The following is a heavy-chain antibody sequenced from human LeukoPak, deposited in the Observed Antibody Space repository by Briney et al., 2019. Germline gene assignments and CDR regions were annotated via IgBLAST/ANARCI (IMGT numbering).Heavy chain of an antibody. Sequence: GASVKVSCKASGYTFTGYYMHWVRQAPGQGLEWMGWINPNSGGTNYAQKFQGRVTMTRDTSISTAYMELSRLRSDDTAVYYCARSRYYDSSGYYSHYYYGMDVWGQGTTVTVSS. CDR3: ARSRYYDSSGYYSHYYYGMDV. CDR2: INPNSGGT. D-gene: IGHD3-22*01. CDR1: GYTFTGYY. V-gene: IGHV1-2*02. J-gene: IGHJ6*02.